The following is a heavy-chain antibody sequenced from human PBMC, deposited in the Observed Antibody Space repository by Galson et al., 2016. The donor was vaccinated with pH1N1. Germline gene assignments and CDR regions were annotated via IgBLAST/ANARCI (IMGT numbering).Heavy chain of an antibody. CDR2: ISGSGEST. D-gene: IGHD3-22*01. CDR3: LKYDSSGFYYGRLID. Sequence: SLRLSCSASGFTFSNFAMSWVRQAPRKGLEWVSAISGSGESTYSADSVKGRFTISRDNPKNTLYLQLNSLGARYTAVYYCLKYDSSGFYYGRLIDWGQGTLVTVSS. V-gene: IGHV3-23*01. CDR1: GFTFSNFA. J-gene: IGHJ4*02.